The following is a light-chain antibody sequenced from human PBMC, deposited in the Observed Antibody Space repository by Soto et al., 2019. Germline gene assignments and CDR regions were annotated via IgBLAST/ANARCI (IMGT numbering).Light chain of an antibody. Sequence: EIVMTQSPATLSVSLGERATLSCRASQSVSSNLAWYQQKPGQAPRLLIYGATTRASGVPARFSGSGSGIEFSLTISSLQSEDFEVYYCQQYNDWWTFGQGTMLEVK. J-gene: IGKJ1*01. CDR1: QSVSSN. CDR2: GAT. CDR3: QQYNDWWT. V-gene: IGKV3-15*01.